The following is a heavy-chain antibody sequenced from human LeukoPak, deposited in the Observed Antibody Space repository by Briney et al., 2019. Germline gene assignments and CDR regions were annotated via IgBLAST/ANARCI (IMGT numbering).Heavy chain of an antibody. V-gene: IGHV3-23*01. CDR3: AKIPRGWYFYMDV. CDR2: ISGSGGST. D-gene: IGHD6-19*01. Sequence: GGSLRLSCAASGFTFSFYAMSWVRQAPGKGLEWVSAISGSGGSTYYADSVKGRFTISRDNSKNTLYLQMNSLRAEDTAVYYCAKIPRGWYFYMDVWGKGTTVTVSS. J-gene: IGHJ6*03. CDR1: GFTFSFYA.